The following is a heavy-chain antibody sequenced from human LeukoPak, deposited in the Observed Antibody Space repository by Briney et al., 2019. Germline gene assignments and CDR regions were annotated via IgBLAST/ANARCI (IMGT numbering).Heavy chain of an antibody. Sequence: SETLSLTCTVSGGSISSGGYYWSWIRQHPGKGLEWIGYIYYSGSTYYNPSLKSRVTISVDASKNQFSLKLSSVTAADTAVYYCARGGFWSGYRFDYWGQGTLVTVSS. V-gene: IGHV4-31*03. J-gene: IGHJ4*02. CDR3: ARGGFWSGYRFDY. CDR1: GGSISSGGYY. D-gene: IGHD3-3*01. CDR2: IYYSGST.